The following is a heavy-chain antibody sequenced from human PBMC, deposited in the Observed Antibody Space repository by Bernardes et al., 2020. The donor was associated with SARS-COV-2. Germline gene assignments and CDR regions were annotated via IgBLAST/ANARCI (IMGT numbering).Heavy chain of an antibody. D-gene: IGHD3-10*01. Sequence: GGSLRLSCAASGFTFSSYWMSWVRQAPGQGLEWVGRIKSKIDGGTTDYAAPVKGRFTISRDDSKNTLYLQMNSLKTEDSAVYYCTSPRGSGTYYNLYYHYYAMDVWGQGTTVTVSS. J-gene: IGHJ6*02. CDR1: GFTFSSYW. V-gene: IGHV3-15*01. CDR2: IKSKIDGGTT. CDR3: TSPRGSGTYYNLYYHYYAMDV.